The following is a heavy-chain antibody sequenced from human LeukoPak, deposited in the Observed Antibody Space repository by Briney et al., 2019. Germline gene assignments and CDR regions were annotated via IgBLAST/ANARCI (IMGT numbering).Heavy chain of an antibody. CDR1: GGPINNYY. CDR2: IYTRGST. D-gene: IGHD2-15*01. V-gene: IGHV4-4*07. CDR3: ARGRYCSADICSGGGAFDI. J-gene: IGHJ3*02. Sequence: SETLSLTCTVSGGPINNYYWSWIRQPAGKGLEWIGRIYTRGSTNYNPSLKSRVTMSVDTSKNQFSLKLSSVTAADTAVYYCARGRYCSADICSGGGAFDIWGQGTMVSVSS.